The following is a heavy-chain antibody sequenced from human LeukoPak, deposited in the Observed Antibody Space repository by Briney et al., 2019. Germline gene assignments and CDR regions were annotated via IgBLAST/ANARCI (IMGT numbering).Heavy chain of an antibody. D-gene: IGHD3-3*01. CDR3: ARDTVLRFLEWLYWFDP. Sequence: GWSLRPSCAASGCIFSSYAMSWVRQAQGKWLEWVSAISGSGGSTYYAASVKGRFTISRDNAKNTLYLQMNSLRAEDTAVYYCARDTVLRFLEWLYWFDPWGQGTLVTVSS. CDR1: GCIFSSYA. CDR2: ISGSGGST. J-gene: IGHJ5*02. V-gene: IGHV3-23*01.